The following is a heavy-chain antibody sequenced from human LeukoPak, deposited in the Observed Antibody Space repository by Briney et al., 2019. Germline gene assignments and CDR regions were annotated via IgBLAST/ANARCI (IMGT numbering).Heavy chain of an antibody. D-gene: IGHD3-22*01. J-gene: IGHJ4*02. CDR2: ISAYNGNT. CDR1: GYTFTSYG. Sequence: ASVKVSCKASGYTFTSYGISWVRQAPGQGLEWMGWISAYNGNTNYAQKFQGRVTITADESTSTAYMELSSLRSEDTAVYYCARANYYDSSGYTRFDYWGQGTLVTVSS. CDR3: ARANYYDSSGYTRFDY. V-gene: IGHV1-18*01.